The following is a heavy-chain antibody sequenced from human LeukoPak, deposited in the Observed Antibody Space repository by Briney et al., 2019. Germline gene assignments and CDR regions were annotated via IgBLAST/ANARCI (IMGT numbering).Heavy chain of an antibody. CDR2: IYYSGST. J-gene: IGHJ6*02. CDR3: ARDRAGYYGSGSHIYYYYGMDV. D-gene: IGHD3-10*01. V-gene: IGHV4-31*03. CDR1: GGSISSGGYY. Sequence: PSQTLSLTCTVSGGSISSGGYYWSWIRQHPGKGLEWIGYIYYSGSTYYNPSLKSRVTISVDMSKNQFSLKLSSVTAADTAVYYCARDRAGYYGSGSHIYYYYGMDVWGQGTTATVSS.